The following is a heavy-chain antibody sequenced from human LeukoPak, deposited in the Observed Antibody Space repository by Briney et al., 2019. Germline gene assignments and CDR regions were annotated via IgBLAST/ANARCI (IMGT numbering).Heavy chain of an antibody. CDR2: INSDGSST. D-gene: IGHD4-17*01. CDR3: ARGPYGDYVDAFDI. Sequence: GGSLRLSCAASGFTFSSYWMHWVRQAPGKGLVWVSRINSDGSSTSYADSVKGRFTISRDNAKNTLYLQMNSLRAEDTAVYYCARGPYGDYVDAFDIWGQGTMVTVSS. J-gene: IGHJ3*02. V-gene: IGHV3-74*01. CDR1: GFTFSSYW.